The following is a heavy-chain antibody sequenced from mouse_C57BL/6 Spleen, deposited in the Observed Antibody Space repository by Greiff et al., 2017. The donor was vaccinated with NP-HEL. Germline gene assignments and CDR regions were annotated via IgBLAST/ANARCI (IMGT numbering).Heavy chain of an antibody. CDR2: IWTGGGT. V-gene: IGHV2-9-1*01. CDR1: GFSLTSYA. D-gene: IGHD2-5*01. CDR3: AREFYSNYWYFDV. Sequence: VQGVESGPGLVAPSQSLSITCTVSGFSLTSYAISWVRQPPGKGLEWLGVIWTGGGTNYNSALKSRLSISKDNSNSQVFLKMNSLQTDDTARYYCAREFYSNYWYFDVWGTGTTVTVSS. J-gene: IGHJ1*03.